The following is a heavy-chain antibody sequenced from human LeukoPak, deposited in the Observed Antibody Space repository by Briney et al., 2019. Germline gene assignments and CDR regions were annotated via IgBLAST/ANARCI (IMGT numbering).Heavy chain of an antibody. D-gene: IGHD3-22*01. J-gene: IGHJ4*02. CDR2: INHSGST. Sequence: SETLSLTCAVYGGSFSGYYWSWIRQPPGKGLEWIGEINHSGSTNYNPSLKSRVTISVDTSKNQFSLKLSSVTAAATAVYYCARGRYYYDSSGYLLFDYWGQGTLVTVSS. V-gene: IGHV4-34*01. CDR3: ARGRYYYDSSGYLLFDY. CDR1: GGSFSGYY.